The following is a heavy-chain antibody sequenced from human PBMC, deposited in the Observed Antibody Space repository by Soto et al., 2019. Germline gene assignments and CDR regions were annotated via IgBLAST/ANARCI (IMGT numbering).Heavy chain of an antibody. CDR1: GFTFSCYA. CDR2: ISSNGDST. CDR3: VKPEGYSSSSPFDY. Sequence: GGALSLSCSASGFTFSCYAMHSVRPAPGKGLEYVSAISSNGDSTYYADSVKGRFTISRDNSKNTLYLQMSSLRAEDTAVYYSVKPEGYSSSSPFDYWGQGTLVTAPQ. J-gene: IGHJ4*02. D-gene: IGHD6-6*01. V-gene: IGHV3-64D*08.